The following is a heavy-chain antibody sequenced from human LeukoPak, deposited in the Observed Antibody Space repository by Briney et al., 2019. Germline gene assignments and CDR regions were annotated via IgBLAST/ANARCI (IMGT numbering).Heavy chain of an antibody. CDR2: IKQDGSEK. CDR3: ARRHHFGFLDS. V-gene: IGHV3-7*04. D-gene: IGHD3-10*01. CDR1: GVMFPSYL. J-gene: IGHJ4*02. Sequence: PGGSLRLSCAASGVMFPSYLMTGVRQAPGKGLEWVANIKQDGSEKYYVDSVKGRFTISRDNAKNSVYLQMNSLRAEDTAVYYCARRHHFGFLDSWGQGTLVTVSS.